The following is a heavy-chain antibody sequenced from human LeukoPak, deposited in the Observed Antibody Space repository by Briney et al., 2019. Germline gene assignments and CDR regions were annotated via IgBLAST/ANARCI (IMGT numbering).Heavy chain of an antibody. CDR3: ARDSIAAAGLYYFDY. Sequence: GGSLRLSCAASGFTFSSYSMNWVRQAPGKGLEWVSSISSSSSYIYYADSVKGRFTISRDNAKNSLYLQMNSLRAKDTAVYYCARDSIAAAGLYYFDYWGQGTLVTVSS. V-gene: IGHV3-21*01. CDR1: GFTFSSYS. J-gene: IGHJ4*02. CDR2: ISSSSSYI. D-gene: IGHD6-13*01.